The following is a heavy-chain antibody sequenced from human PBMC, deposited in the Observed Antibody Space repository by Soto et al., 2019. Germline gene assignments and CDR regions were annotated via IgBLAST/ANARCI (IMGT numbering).Heavy chain of an antibody. CDR3: ARDPKDRIEVAGIIDY. CDR2: ISYDGSNK. Sequence: PGGSLRLSCAASGFTFSRYAMHWVRQAPGKGLEWVAVISYDGSNKYYADSVKGRFTISRDNSKNTLYVQMNSLRAEDTAVYYCARDPKDRIEVAGIIDYWGQGTLVTVSS. D-gene: IGHD6-19*01. CDR1: GFTFSRYA. V-gene: IGHV3-30-3*01. J-gene: IGHJ4*02.